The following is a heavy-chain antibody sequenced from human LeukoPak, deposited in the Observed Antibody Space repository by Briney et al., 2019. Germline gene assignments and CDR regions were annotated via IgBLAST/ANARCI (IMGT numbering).Heavy chain of an antibody. CDR1: GFTFSSYG. V-gene: IGHV3-30*18. D-gene: IGHD4-17*01. J-gene: IGHJ4*02. Sequence: GGSLRLSCAASGFTFSSYGMHWVRQAPGKGLEWVAVISYDGSNKYYADSVKGRFTISRDNSKNTLYLQMNSLRAEDTAVYYCAKVADYGDSGDYWGQGTLVTVSS. CDR3: AKVADYGDSGDY. CDR2: ISYDGSNK.